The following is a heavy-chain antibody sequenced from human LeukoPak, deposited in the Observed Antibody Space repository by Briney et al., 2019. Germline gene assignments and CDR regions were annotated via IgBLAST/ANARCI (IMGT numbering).Heavy chain of an antibody. Sequence: SVRVSCKASGGTFSSYAISWVRQAPGQGLEWMGGIIPIFGTANYAQKFQGRVTITADESTSTAYMELSSLRSEDTAVYYCAIKTTVTTLGAYYYYGMDVWGQGTTVTVSS. J-gene: IGHJ6*02. CDR2: IIPIFGTA. V-gene: IGHV1-69*13. D-gene: IGHD4-17*01. CDR1: GGTFSSYA. CDR3: AIKTTVTTLGAYYYYGMDV.